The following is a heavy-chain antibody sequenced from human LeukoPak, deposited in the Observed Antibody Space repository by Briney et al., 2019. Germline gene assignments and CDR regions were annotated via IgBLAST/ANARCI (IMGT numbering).Heavy chain of an antibody. D-gene: IGHD2-2*01. CDR1: GFTFSSYW. CDR2: INSDGSST. V-gene: IGHV3-74*01. J-gene: IGHJ4*02. CDR3: ARNSDVVVPAAIPNDFDY. Sequence: GGSLRLSCAASGFTFSSYWMHWVRQAPGKGLVWVSRINSDGSSTSCADSVKGRFTISRDNAKNTLYLQMNSLRAEDTAVYYCARNSDVVVPAAIPNDFDYWGQGTLVTVSS.